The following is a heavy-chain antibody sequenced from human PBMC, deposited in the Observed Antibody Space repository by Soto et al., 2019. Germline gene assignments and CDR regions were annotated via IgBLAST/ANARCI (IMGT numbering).Heavy chain of an antibody. J-gene: IGHJ6*02. D-gene: IGHD1-26*01. V-gene: IGHV4-30-4*01. CDR1: GGSISSGDYY. CDR2: IYYSGST. CDR3: ARVGLDVEYSGSPYGMDV. Sequence: SETLSLTCTVSGGSISSGDYYWSWIRQPPGKGLEWIGYIYYSGSTYYNPSLKSRVTISVDTSKNQFSLKLSSVTAADTAVYYCARVGLDVEYSGSPYGMDVWGQGTTVTVSS.